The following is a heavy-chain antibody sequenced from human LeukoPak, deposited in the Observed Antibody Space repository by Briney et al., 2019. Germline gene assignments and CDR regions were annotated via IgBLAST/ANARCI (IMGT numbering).Heavy chain of an antibody. CDR3: ARERAGLDA. D-gene: IGHD1-1*01. V-gene: IGHV3-66*02. Sequence: GGSLRLSCAASGFDVSRNYIHWVRQAPGKGLEWDSVIYYGGSTFYADSVTGRFSTSSDSSNNTVYLQMRSLKTEDTAGYYCARERAGLDAWGLGTLVSVSS. J-gene: IGHJ5*02. CDR2: IYYGGST. CDR1: GFDVSRNY.